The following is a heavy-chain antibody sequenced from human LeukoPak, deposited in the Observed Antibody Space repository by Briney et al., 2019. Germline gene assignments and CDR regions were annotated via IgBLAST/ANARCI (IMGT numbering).Heavy chain of an antibody. CDR2: TYYRSKWYN. D-gene: IGHD2-15*01. Sequence: SQTLSLTCAISGDSVSSNSAAWNWIRQSPSRGLGWLGRTYYRSKWYNDYAVSVKSRITINPDTSKNQFSLQLNSVTPEDTAVYYCARDLTGYCGGGSCYLGIESWGQGTLVTVSS. J-gene: IGHJ4*02. CDR3: ARDLTGYCGGGSCYLGIES. V-gene: IGHV6-1*01. CDR1: GDSVSSNSAA.